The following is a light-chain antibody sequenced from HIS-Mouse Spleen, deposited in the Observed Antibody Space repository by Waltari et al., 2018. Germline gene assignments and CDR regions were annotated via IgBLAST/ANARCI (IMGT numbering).Light chain of an antibody. CDR2: EGS. CDR1: SSDVGSYNL. V-gene: IGLV2-23*01. CDR3: CSYAGSSTVV. J-gene: IGLJ2*01. Sequence: QSALTQPASVSGSPGQSIPISCTGTSSDVGSYNLVSRYQQHPGKAPKLMIYEGSKRPSGVSNRFSGSKSGNTASLTISGLQAEDEADYYCCSYAGSSTVVFGGGTKLTVL.